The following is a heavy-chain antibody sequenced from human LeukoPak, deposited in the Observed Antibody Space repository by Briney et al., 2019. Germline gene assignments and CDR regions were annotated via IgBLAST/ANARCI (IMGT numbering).Heavy chain of an antibody. J-gene: IGHJ5*02. CDR3: ARDLGQYYDTSDNWFDP. D-gene: IGHD3-22*01. Sequence: EGSLRLSCAASVFTFSNYRMHWVGPAPGKGLVWVSRINSDGINTSYTDSVKGRFTISRDNANNTLNQQMNSLRAEDTAVYYCARDLGQYYDTSDNWFDPWGQGTLVTVSS. V-gene: IGHV3-74*01. CDR2: INSDGINT. CDR1: VFTFSNYR.